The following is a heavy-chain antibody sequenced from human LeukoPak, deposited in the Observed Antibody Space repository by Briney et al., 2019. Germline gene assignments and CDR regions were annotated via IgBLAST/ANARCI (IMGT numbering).Heavy chain of an antibody. V-gene: IGHV3-49*04. D-gene: IGHD2-2*01. CDR3: TREVLPAASPFDY. J-gene: IGHJ4*02. CDR1: GFTLGDHA. Sequence: QTGGSLRLSCTASGFTLGDHAVSWVRQAPGKGLEWVGFIRSNTYGGTTENAASVRGRLTFSRDDSKNIAYLRMNSLKTEDTAVYYCTREVLPAASPFDYWGQGTLVTVAS. CDR2: IRSNTYGGTT.